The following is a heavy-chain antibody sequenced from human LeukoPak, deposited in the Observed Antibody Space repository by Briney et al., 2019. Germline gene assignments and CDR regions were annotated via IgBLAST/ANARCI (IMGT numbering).Heavy chain of an antibody. CDR2: INHSGST. CDR3: AREHYGDYVLDY. J-gene: IGHJ4*02. V-gene: IGHV4-34*01. Sequence: SETLSLTCAVSGGSFSGYYWSWIRQPPGKGLEWIGEINHSGSTNYNPSLKSRVTISVDTSKNQFSLKLSSVTAADTAVYYCAREHYGDYVLDYWGQGTLVTVSS. D-gene: IGHD4-17*01. CDR1: GGSFSGYY.